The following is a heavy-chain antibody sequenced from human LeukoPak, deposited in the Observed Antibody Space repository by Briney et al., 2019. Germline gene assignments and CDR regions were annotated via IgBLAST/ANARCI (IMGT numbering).Heavy chain of an antibody. CDR3: ARDRDYGDDEGFLY. V-gene: IGHV3-30-3*01. CDR1: GFTFSSYA. J-gene: IGHJ4*02. Sequence: PGRSLRLSCAASGFTFSSYAMHWVRQAPGKGLEWVAVVSYDGSNKYYADSVKGRFTVSRDNSKNTLYLQMNSLRAEDTAVYYCARDRDYGDDEGFLYWGQGTLVTVSS. CDR2: VSYDGSNK. D-gene: IGHD4-17*01.